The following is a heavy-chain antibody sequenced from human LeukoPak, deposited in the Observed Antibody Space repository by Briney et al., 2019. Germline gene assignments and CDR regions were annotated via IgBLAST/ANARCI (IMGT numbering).Heavy chain of an antibody. CDR1: GFTFSNYA. V-gene: IGHV3-15*01. CDR3: TTDLHPPGLVDY. J-gene: IGHJ4*02. Sequence: GGSLRLSCAASGFTFSNYAMSWVRQAPGKGLEWVGRIKSKTDGGTTDYAAPVKGRFTISRDDSKNTLYLQMNSLKTEDTAVYYCTTDLHPPGLVDYWGQGTLVTVSS. CDR2: IKSKTDGGTT.